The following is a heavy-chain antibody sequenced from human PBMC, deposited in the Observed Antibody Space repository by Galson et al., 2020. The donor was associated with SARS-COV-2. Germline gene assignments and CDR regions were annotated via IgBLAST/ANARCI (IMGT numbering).Heavy chain of an antibody. D-gene: IGHD2-2*02. CDR3: AKDGGCSSTSCYTFGY. Sequence: GGSLRLSCAASGFTFSSYAMSWVRQAPGKGLEWVSAISGSGGSTYYADSVKGRFTISRDNSKNTLYLQMNSLRAEDTAVYYCAKDGGCSSTSCYTFGYWGQGTLVTVSS. V-gene: IGHV3-23*01. CDR2: ISGSGGST. J-gene: IGHJ4*02. CDR1: GFTFSSYA.